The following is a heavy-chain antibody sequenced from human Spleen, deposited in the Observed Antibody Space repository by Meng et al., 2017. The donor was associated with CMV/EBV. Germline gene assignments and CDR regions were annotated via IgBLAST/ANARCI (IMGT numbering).Heavy chain of an antibody. V-gene: IGHV3-21*01. D-gene: IGHD7-27*01. CDR1: GFTFSSYS. Sequence: GGSLRLSCAASGFTFSSYSMNWVRQAPGKGLEWVSSISSSSSYIYYADSVKGRFTISRDNARKALYLQMNSLGVEDTAVYYCVRGGRTGYYYGLDVWGQGTTVTVSS. CDR3: VRGGRTGYYYGLDV. CDR2: ISSSSSYI. J-gene: IGHJ6*02.